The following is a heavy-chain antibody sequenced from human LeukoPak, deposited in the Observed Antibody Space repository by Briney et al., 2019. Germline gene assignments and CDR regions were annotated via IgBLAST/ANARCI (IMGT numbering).Heavy chain of an antibody. CDR1: GGSISSYY. CDR3: ARVTVTDYYYYYMDV. V-gene: IGHV4-59*01. Sequence: PSETLSLTCTASGGSISSYYWSWIRQPPGKGLEWSGYIYYSGSTNYNPSLKSRVTISVDTSKNQFSLKLSSVTAADTAVYYCARVTVTDYYYYYMDVWGKGTTVTISS. CDR2: IYYSGST. D-gene: IGHD4-17*01. J-gene: IGHJ6*03.